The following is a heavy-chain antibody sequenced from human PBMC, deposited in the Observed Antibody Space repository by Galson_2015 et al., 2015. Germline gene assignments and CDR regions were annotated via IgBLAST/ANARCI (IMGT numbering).Heavy chain of an antibody. CDR3: ARDGSYYDFWSGRYYYMDV. Sequence: SVKVSCKASGYTFPRFYMHWVRQAPGQGLEWMGIINPSGGSTYYAQNFQGRVTMASDTSTSTVYMGLNSLRSEDTAVYYCARDGSYYDFWSGRYYYMDVWGEGTTVTVSS. V-gene: IGHV1-46*01. CDR1: GYTFPRFY. J-gene: IGHJ6*03. D-gene: IGHD3-3*01. CDR2: INPSGGST.